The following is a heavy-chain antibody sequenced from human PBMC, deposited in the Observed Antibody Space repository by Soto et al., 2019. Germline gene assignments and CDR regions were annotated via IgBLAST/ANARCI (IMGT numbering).Heavy chain of an antibody. J-gene: IGHJ6*04. D-gene: IGHD3-3*01. CDR3: ARVYDFWSGSLSPPDV. CDR2: IIPILGIA. CDR1: GGTFSSYT. Sequence: GASVKVSCKASGGTFSSYTISWVRQAPGQGLEWMGRIIPILGIANYAQKFQGRVTITADKSTSTAYMELSSLRSEDTAVYYCARVYDFWSGSLSPPDVWGKGTTVTVSS. V-gene: IGHV1-69*02.